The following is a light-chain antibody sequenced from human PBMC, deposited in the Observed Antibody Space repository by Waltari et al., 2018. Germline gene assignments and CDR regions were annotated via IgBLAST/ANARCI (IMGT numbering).Light chain of an antibody. V-gene: IGKV3-20*01. CDR2: AAS. Sequence: EIVVTQSPGTLSLSSGERALLSCRARQCVSANQLAWYQQKPGQPPRVLIYAASYRATGTPDRFSGSGSGTDFTLTISRLEPEDSAVYYCQQYGSSPLYTFGQGTKLEIK. CDR1: QCVSANQ. CDR3: QQYGSSPLYT. J-gene: IGKJ2*01.